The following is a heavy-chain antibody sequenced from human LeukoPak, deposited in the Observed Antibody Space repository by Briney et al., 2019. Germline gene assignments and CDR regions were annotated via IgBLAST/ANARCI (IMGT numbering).Heavy chain of an antibody. V-gene: IGHV1-3*01. CDR2: INAGNGNT. D-gene: IGHD5-18*01. CDR3: ARASPGYSYDYFDY. CDR1: GYIFTSYV. J-gene: IGHJ4*02. Sequence: ASVKVSCKASGYIFTSYVMHWVRQAPGQRLEWMGWINAGNGNTKSSQKFQGRVTIIRNTSASTAYMEVSSLRSEDTSVYYCARASPGYSYDYFDYWGQGTLVTVSS.